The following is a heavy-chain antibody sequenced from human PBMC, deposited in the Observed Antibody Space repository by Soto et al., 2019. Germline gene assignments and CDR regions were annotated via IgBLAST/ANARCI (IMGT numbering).Heavy chain of an antibody. CDR1: GYTFTSYY. CDR2: INPSGGST. D-gene: IGHD3-3*01. CDR3: AGLKMCWRSGYNCWGDYYYGMDV. V-gene: IGHV1-46*01. J-gene: IGHJ6*02. Sequence: DSVKVSCKASGYTFTSYYMHWVRQAPGQGLEWMGIINPSGGSTSYAQKFQGRVPMTRDTSTSTVYMELSSLRSEDTAVYYCAGLKMCWRSGYNCWGDYYYGMDVWGQGTTVTVSS.